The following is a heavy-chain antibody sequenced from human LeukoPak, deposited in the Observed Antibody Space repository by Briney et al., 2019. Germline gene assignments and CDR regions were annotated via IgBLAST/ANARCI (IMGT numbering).Heavy chain of an antibody. CDR1: GASVKDYF. CDR3: AREIVLMMSDVASPYYMDV. J-gene: IGHJ6*03. Sequence: PSETLSLSCSVSGASVKDYFCSWIRQPPGRGLEWIGHVYSGGTTEYSPSLKGRVTISLDASNNKVSLSLTSSTAADTAVYYCAREIVLMMSDVASPYYMDVWGRGTTVTVAS. V-gene: IGHV4-59*02. D-gene: IGHD3-16*01. CDR2: VYSGGTT.